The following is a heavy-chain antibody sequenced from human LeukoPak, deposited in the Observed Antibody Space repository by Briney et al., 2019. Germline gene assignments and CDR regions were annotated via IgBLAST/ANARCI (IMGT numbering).Heavy chain of an antibody. CDR2: IKQDGSEK. CDR3: ARVGLLWFGEPSSFDY. D-gene: IGHD3-10*01. V-gene: IGHV3-7*01. CDR1: GLTFSSYW. J-gene: IGHJ4*02. Sequence: GGSLRLSCAASGLTFSSYWMSWVRQAPGKGLEWVANIKQDGSEKYYVDSVKGRFTISRDNAKNSLYLQMNSLRAEDTAVYYCARVGLLWFGEPSSFDYWGQGTLVTVSS.